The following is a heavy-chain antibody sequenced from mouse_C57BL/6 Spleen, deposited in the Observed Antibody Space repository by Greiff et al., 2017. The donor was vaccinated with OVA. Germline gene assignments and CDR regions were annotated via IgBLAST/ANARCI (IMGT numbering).Heavy chain of an antibody. CDR3: ARGDGYYSYVDY. V-gene: IGHV3-6*01. J-gene: IGHJ2*01. Sequence: DVQLQESGPGLVKPSQSLSLTCSVTGYSITSGYYWNWIRQFPGNKLEWMGYISYDGSNNYNPSLKNRISITRDTSKNQFFLKLNAVTTEDTATYYCARGDGYYSYVDYWGQGTTLTVSS. CDR2: ISYDGSN. CDR1: GYSITSGYY. D-gene: IGHD2-3*01.